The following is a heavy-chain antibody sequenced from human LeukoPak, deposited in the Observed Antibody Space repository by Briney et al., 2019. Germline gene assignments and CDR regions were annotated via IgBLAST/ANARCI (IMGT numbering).Heavy chain of an antibody. Sequence: GGSLRLSCAASGFTFSSYAMHWVRQAPGKGLEWVAVISYDGSNKYYADSVKGRFTISRDNSKNTLYLQMNSLRAEDTAVYYCARDKAVTTELTQYFQHWGQGTLVTVSS. D-gene: IGHD4-11*01. V-gene: IGHV3-30-3*01. J-gene: IGHJ1*01. CDR3: ARDKAVTTELTQYFQH. CDR1: GFTFSSYA. CDR2: ISYDGSNK.